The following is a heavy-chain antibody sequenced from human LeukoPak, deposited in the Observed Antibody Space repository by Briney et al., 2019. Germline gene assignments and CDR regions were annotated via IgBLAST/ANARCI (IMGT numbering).Heavy chain of an antibody. CDR1: GYTFTGYY. J-gene: IGHJ5*02. V-gene: IGHV1-2*02. CDR3: ARDNNFSNSSSVWFDP. CDR2: INPNSGGT. D-gene: IGHD6-6*01. Sequence: GASVKVSCKASGYTFTGYYMHWVRQAPGQGLEWMGWINPNSGGTNYAQKFQGRVTMTRDTSISTAYMELSRLRSDDTAVYYCARDNNFSNSSSVWFDPWGQGTLVTVSS.